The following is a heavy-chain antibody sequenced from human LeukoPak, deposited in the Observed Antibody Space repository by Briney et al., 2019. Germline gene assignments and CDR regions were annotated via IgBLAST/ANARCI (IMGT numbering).Heavy chain of an antibody. D-gene: IGHD3-16*01. J-gene: IGHJ2*01. CDR2: IIPIFGTA. CDR1: GGTFSSYA. Sequence: GASVKVSCKASGGTFSSYAISWVRQAPGQGLEWMGGIIPIFGTANYAQKFQGRVTITADESTSTAYMELSSLRSEDTAVYYCAREAGGYWDFDLWGRGTLVTVSS. V-gene: IGHV1-69*13. CDR3: AREAGGYWDFDL.